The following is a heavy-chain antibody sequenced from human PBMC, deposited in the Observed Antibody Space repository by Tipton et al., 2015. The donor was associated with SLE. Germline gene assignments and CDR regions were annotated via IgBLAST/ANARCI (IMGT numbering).Heavy chain of an antibody. CDR3: ARDRGDYEAFDI. J-gene: IGHJ3*02. D-gene: IGHD4-17*01. CDR2: IYHSGYT. V-gene: IGHV4-38-2*02. CDR1: GNSISNGYY. Sequence: TPSLTCAVSGNSISNGYYWGWIRQPPGKGLEWIGSIYHSGYTHYNPSLESRVTISVDTSKNQFSLKLTSVTAAETAVYFCARDRGDYEAFDIWGQGTIVTVSS.